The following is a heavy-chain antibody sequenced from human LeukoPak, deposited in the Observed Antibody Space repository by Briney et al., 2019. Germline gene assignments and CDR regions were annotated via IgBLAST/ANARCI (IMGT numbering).Heavy chain of an antibody. V-gene: IGHV1-46*01. D-gene: IGHD5-24*01. Sequence: GASVTVSFKASGYTFISHNMHWVRQAPRHGVEWMGLINPSGGSTTYAQKLQGRVTITRDTSTSTVYMELSSLRSEDTAVYFCARDLRRHVYNRDWYFDLWGRGTLVTVFS. CDR1: GYTFISHN. J-gene: IGHJ2*01. CDR2: INPSGGST. CDR3: ARDLRRHVYNRDWYFDL.